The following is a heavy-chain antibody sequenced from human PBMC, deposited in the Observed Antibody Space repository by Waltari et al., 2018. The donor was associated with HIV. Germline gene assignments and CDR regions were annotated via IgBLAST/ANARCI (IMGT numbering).Heavy chain of an antibody. V-gene: IGHV3-30*18. D-gene: IGHD3-10*01. J-gene: IGHJ6*02. Sequence: QVQLVESGGGVVQPGRSLRLSCASSGFILIKLGMNWVRKAPGKGLEWVAVISFDGSNKYYADSVKGRFTVSRDKSKNTLFLQMNSLRAEDTALYYCAKDSAGATSYYYYVMDVWGQGTTVTVSS. CDR1: GFILIKLG. CDR2: ISFDGSNK. CDR3: AKDSAGATSYYYYVMDV.